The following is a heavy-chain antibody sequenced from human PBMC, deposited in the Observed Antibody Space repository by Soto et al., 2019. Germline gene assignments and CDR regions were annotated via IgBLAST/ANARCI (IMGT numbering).Heavy chain of an antibody. Sequence: QAGGSLRLSCAASGFTFSSYAMHWVRQAPGKGLEWVAVISYDGSNKYYADSVKGRFTISRDNSKNTLYLQMNSLRAEDTAVYYCARLMSYGDYDRFDYWGQGTLVTVSS. D-gene: IGHD4-17*01. V-gene: IGHV3-30-3*01. CDR1: GFTFSSYA. J-gene: IGHJ4*02. CDR3: ARLMSYGDYDRFDY. CDR2: ISYDGSNK.